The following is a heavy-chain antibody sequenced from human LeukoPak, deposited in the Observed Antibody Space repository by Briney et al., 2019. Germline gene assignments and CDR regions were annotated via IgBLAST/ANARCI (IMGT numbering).Heavy chain of an antibody. J-gene: IGHJ5*02. CDR2: ISSSGANA. Sequence: PGGSLRLSCAASGFTVSSNYMSWASQAPGKGLEWVSLISSSGANAYYADSVKGRFTISRDNSKNTLYLQMNNLRGEHTAEYYCAKDMELASWGQGTLVTVSS. V-gene: IGHV3-23*01. CDR3: AKDMELAS. CDR1: GFTVSSNY. D-gene: IGHD1-26*01.